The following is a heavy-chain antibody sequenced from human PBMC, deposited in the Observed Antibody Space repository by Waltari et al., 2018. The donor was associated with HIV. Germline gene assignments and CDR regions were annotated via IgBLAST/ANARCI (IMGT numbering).Heavy chain of an antibody. CDR3: ARDSRGSTWSLNWFDP. CDR1: GFLINTYR. V-gene: IGHV3-21*02. Sequence: EVQLVESGGGPAKPGWSTSPSCVTPGFLINTYRLNWVRQAPGKGPEWVSSISSSGNFKHYADSVKGRFTISRDNAENSLYLQMNGLRAEDTAIYYCARDSRGSTWSLNWFDPWGQGTLVTVSS. J-gene: IGHJ5*02. D-gene: IGHD6-6*01. CDR2: ISSSGNFK.